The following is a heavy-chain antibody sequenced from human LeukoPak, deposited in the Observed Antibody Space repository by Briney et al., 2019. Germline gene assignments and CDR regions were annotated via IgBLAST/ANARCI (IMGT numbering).Heavy chain of an antibody. CDR2: INHSGST. CDR3: ALGYSSGWYPVDY. Sequence: SETLSLTCAVYGGSFSGYYWSWIRQPPGKGLEWIGEINHSGSTNYNPSLKSRVTISVDTSKNQFSLKLSSVTAADTAVYYCALGYSSGWYPVDYWGQGTLVTVSS. J-gene: IGHJ4*02. D-gene: IGHD6-19*01. V-gene: IGHV4-34*01. CDR1: GGSFSGYY.